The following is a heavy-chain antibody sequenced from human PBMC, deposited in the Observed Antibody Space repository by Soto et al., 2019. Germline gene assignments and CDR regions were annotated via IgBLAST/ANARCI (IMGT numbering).Heavy chain of an antibody. Sequence: EVQLVESGGGLVKPGGSLRLSCAASGFTFSNAWMNWVRQAPGKGLEWVGRIKSKTDGGTTDYAAPVKGRFTISRDDSKNTLYLQMNSLKTEDTAVYYCTNDPYHSQLLRTNPKGRIFYYGMDVWGQGTTVTVSS. J-gene: IGHJ6*02. V-gene: IGHV3-15*07. CDR2: IKSKTDGGTT. CDR1: GFTFSNAW. CDR3: TNDPYHSQLLRTNPKGRIFYYGMDV. D-gene: IGHD2-2*01.